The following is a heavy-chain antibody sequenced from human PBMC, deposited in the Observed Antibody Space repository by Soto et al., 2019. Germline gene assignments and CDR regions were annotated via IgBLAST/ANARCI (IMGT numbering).Heavy chain of an antibody. J-gene: IGHJ4*02. CDR1: GFTFSNYA. Sequence: PGGSLRLSCAGSGFTFSNYAMSWVRQAPGKGLEWVSAISSAVNTYYADSVKGRFTISRDNSKNTLSLQMNSLRAEDTAVYYCAKQVRDGTSSPYYFYYWGKGTLVTVSS. D-gene: IGHD6-6*01. CDR3: AKQVRDGTSSPYYFYY. V-gene: IGHV3-23*01. CDR2: ISSAVNT.